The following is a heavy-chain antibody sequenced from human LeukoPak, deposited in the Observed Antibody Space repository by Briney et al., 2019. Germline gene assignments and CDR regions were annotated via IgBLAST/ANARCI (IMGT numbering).Heavy chain of an antibody. CDR3: ASRSSSRKNMNWFDP. D-gene: IGHD6-13*01. J-gene: IGHJ5*02. CDR2: IIPIFGTA. V-gene: IGHV1-69*06. CDR1: GGTFISYA. Sequence: GASVKVSCKASGGTFISYAISWVRQAPGQGLEWMGGIIPIFGTANYAQKFQGRVTITADKSTSTAYMELSSLRSEDTAVYYCASRSSSRKNMNWFDPWGQGTLVTVSS.